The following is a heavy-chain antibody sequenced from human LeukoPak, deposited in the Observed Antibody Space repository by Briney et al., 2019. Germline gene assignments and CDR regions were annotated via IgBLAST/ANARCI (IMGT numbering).Heavy chain of an antibody. Sequence: ASVKVSCKASGYTFTSYGISWVRQAPGQGLEWMGWISAYNGNTNYAQKLQGRVTMTTDTSTSTAYMELRSLRSDDTAVYYCAKDSARSYSSFDYYYGMDVWGQGTTVTVSS. CDR3: AKDSARSYSSFDYYYGMDV. CDR1: GYTFTSYG. J-gene: IGHJ6*02. CDR2: ISAYNGNT. D-gene: IGHD1-26*01. V-gene: IGHV1-18*01.